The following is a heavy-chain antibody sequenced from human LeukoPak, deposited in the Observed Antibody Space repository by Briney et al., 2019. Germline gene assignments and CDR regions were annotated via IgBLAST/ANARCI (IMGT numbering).Heavy chain of an antibody. CDR3: AESILLWFGELSNFDY. V-gene: IGHV3-23*01. D-gene: IGHD3-10*01. CDR1: GFTFSSYA. Sequence: GGSLRLSCAASGFTFSSYAMSWVRQAPGKGLEWVSAISGSGGSTYYADSVKGRFTISRDNSKNTLYLQMNSLRAEDTAVYYCAESILLWFGELSNFDYWGQGTLVTVSS. J-gene: IGHJ4*02. CDR2: ISGSGGST.